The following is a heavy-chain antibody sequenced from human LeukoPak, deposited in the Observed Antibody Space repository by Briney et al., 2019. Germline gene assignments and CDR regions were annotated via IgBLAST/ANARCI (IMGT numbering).Heavy chain of an antibody. CDR2: INHSGST. Sequence: SETLSLTCTVSGGPIDRHYWSWIRQPPGKGLEWIGEINHSGSTNYNPSLKSRVTISVDTSKNQFSLKLSSVTAADTAVYYCARAGRGYCSSTSCYDSAYFDYWGQGTLVTVSS. CDR1: GGPIDRHY. J-gene: IGHJ4*02. V-gene: IGHV4-34*01. D-gene: IGHD2-2*03. CDR3: ARAGRGYCSSTSCYDSAYFDY.